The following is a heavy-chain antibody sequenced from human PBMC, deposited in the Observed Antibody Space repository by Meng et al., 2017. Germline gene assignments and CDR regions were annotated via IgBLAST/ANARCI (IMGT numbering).Heavy chain of an antibody. D-gene: IGHD3-3*01. J-gene: IGHJ5*02. CDR2: IYYSGST. CDR1: GGSISSYY. V-gene: IGHV4-59*01. CDR3: ARANASLWRGHQNWFDP. Sequence: SETLSLTCTVSGGSISSYYWSWIRQPPGKGMEWIGYIYYSGSTNYNPSRKSQFTISVDTSKNQFSLKLSSVTAADTAGYYCARANASLWRGHQNWFDPWGQGTLVTVSS.